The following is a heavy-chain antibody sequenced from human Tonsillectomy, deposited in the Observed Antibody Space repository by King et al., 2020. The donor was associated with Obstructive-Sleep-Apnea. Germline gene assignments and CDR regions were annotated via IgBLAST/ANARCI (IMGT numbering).Heavy chain of an antibody. CDR1: NYSISSSYY. J-gene: IGHJ4*02. CDR2: IYRSGKT. CDR3: ARDNSGYYYFDS. Sequence: QLQESGPKLVKPSETLSLTCTVANYSISSSYYWGWIRQPPGKGLEWIGRIYRSGKTYYNPSLKSRVTITVDKSKNQFSLRLSSVTAADTAVYYCARDNSGYYYFDSWGQGTLVTVSS. D-gene: IGHD3-22*01. V-gene: IGHV4-38-2*02.